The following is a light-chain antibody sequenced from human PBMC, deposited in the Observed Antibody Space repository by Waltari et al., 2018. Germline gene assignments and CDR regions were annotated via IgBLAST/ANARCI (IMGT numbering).Light chain of an antibody. J-gene: IGKJ5*01. CDR3: LQNYTYPPT. CDR1: QDIGNY. V-gene: IGKV1-17*03. CDR2: AVS. Sequence: DIQMTQSPSAMSASVGDRVAITCRASQDIGNYLAWFQQKPGTVPKRLIYAVSSLESGVPSRFSGSDSGTEFTLTINRLQPEDLATYFCLQNYTYPPTFGQGTRLEI.